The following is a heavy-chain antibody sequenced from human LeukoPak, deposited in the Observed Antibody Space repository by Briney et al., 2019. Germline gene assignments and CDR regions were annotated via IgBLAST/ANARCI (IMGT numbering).Heavy chain of an antibody. CDR1: GGSISSYY. Sequence: SETLSLTCTVSGGSISSYYWSWIRQPPGKGLEWMGNIYYSGSTNYNPSLKSRVTISVDTSKNQFSLKLSSVTAADTAVYYCARELYYYDSSGYSRNGVDDAFDIWGQGTMVTVSS. V-gene: IGHV4-59*12. CDR3: ARELYYYDSSGYSRNGVDDAFDI. J-gene: IGHJ3*02. CDR2: IYYSGST. D-gene: IGHD3-22*01.